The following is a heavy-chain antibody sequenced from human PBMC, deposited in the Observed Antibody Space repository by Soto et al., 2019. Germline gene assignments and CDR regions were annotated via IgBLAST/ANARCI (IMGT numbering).Heavy chain of an antibody. V-gene: IGHV1-3*01. J-gene: IGHJ5*02. CDR3: ARDDYDFWSGYYEPNWFDP. CDR2: INAGNGNT. D-gene: IGHD3-3*01. Sequence: GASVKVSCKASGYTFTSYAMHWVRQAPGQRLEWMGWINAGNGNTKYSQKFQGRVTITRDTSASTAYVELSSLRSEDTAVYYCARDDYDFWSGYYEPNWFDPWGQGTLVTVSS. CDR1: GYTFTSYA.